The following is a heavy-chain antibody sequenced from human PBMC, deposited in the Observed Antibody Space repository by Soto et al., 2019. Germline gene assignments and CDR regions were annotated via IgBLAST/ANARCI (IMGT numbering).Heavy chain of an antibody. J-gene: IGHJ6*02. CDR1: GFTFSDYY. CDR2: ISSSGSTI. Sequence: GGSLRLSCEASGFTFSDYYMSWIRQAPGKGLEWVSYISSSGSTIYYADSVKGRFTISRDNAKNSLYLQMNSLRAEDTAVYYCASKDPYYYDSSGYRYYYCGMDVWGQGTTVTVSS. D-gene: IGHD3-22*01. CDR3: ASKDPYYYDSSGYRYYYCGMDV. V-gene: IGHV3-11*01.